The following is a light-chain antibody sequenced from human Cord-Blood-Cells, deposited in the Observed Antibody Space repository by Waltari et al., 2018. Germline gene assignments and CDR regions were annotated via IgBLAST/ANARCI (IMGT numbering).Light chain of an antibody. V-gene: IGLV2-23*01. CDR1: SSEVGSCNL. Sequence: QSALTQPASVSGSPGQSIPISCTGTSSEVGSCNLVSWYQQNPGKAPKRMIQEGSKRPSGVSNRFSGSKSGNTASLTFSGLQAEYEADYYCCSYAGSSTWVFGGGTKLTVL. CDR2: EGS. CDR3: CSYAGSSTWV. J-gene: IGLJ3*02.